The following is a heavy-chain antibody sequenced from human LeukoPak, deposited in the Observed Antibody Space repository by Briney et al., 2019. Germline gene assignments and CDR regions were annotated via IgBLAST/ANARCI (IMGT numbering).Heavy chain of an antibody. CDR2: MNPNSGNT. Sequence: ASVKVSCKASGYTFTSYDINWVRQATGQGLEWMGWMNPNSGNTGYAQKFQGRVTMTRNTSISTAYMELSSLRSEDTAVYYCARSENKVQGVDYGMDVWGQGTTVTVSS. J-gene: IGHJ6*02. V-gene: IGHV1-8*01. CDR1: GYTFTSYD. D-gene: IGHD3-10*01. CDR3: ARSENKVQGVDYGMDV.